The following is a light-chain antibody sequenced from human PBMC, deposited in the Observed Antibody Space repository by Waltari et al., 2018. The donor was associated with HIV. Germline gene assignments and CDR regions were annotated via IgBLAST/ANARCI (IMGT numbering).Light chain of an antibody. J-gene: IGLJ2*01. Sequence: QSALTQPASVSGSPGQSITISCPGTSRDVGRFNLVSWYQHHPGKAPKLLIYEVTRRPPGVSNRFSGSKSGNTASLTISGLQAEDEADYHCCSYVANRTLLFGGGTKLTVL. CDR2: EVT. CDR3: CSYVANRTLL. V-gene: IGLV2-23*02. CDR1: SRDVGRFNL.